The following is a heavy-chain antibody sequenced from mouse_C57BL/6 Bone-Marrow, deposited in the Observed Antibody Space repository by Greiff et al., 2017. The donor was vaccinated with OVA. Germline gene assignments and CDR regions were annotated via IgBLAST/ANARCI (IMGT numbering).Heavy chain of an antibody. V-gene: IGHV1-26*01. D-gene: IGHD1-1*01. J-gene: IGHJ1*03. Sequence: EVQLQQSGPELVKPGASVKISCKASGYTFTDYYMNWVKQSHGKSLEWIGDINPNNGGTSYNQKFKGKATLTVDKSSSTAYMELRSLTSEDSAVYYCAREGGSSYWYFDVWGTGTTVTVSS. CDR2: INPNNGGT. CDR1: GYTFTDYY. CDR3: AREGGSSYWYFDV.